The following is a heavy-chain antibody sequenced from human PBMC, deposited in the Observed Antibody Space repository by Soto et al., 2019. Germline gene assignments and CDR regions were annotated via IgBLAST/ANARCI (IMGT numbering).Heavy chain of an antibody. Sequence: SGTVALTCTVSGGSISSSSYYGGWIRQPPGKGLEWIGSIYYSGSTYYNPSLKSRVTISVDTSKNQFSLKLSSVTAADTAVYYCARHVMLVVAATRSVWFDPWGQGTLVTVSS. D-gene: IGHD2-15*01. CDR2: IYYSGST. J-gene: IGHJ5*02. CDR1: GGSISSSSYY. V-gene: IGHV4-39*01. CDR3: ARHVMLVVAATRSVWFDP.